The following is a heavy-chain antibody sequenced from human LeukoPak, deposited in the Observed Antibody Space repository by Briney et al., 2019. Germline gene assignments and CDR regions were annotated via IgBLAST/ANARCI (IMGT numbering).Heavy chain of an antibody. Sequence: GASVKVSCKASGYTFTSYDINWVRQATGQGLEWMGWMNPNSGNTGYAQKFKGRVTMTRNTSISTAYMELSSLRSEDTAVYYCARKSYYDILTGYTYFDYWGQGTLVTVSS. V-gene: IGHV1-8*01. D-gene: IGHD3-9*01. CDR2: MNPNSGNT. CDR1: GYTFTSYD. J-gene: IGHJ4*02. CDR3: ARKSYYDILTGYTYFDY.